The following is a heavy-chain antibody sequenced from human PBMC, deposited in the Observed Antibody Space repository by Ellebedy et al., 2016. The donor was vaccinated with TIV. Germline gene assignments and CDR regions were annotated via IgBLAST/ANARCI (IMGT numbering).Heavy chain of an antibody. CDR3: ARVSSYLGIAIDY. CDR1: GFTSSSYW. D-gene: IGHD2-21*01. V-gene: IGHV3-74*01. CDR2: INGDGGST. J-gene: IGHJ4*02. Sequence: GESLKISCAASGFTSSSYWMHWVRQAPGKGLVWVSRINGDGGSTSYADSVKGRFTISRDNAKNSLYLQMNSLRAEDTAVYYCARVSSYLGIAIDYWGQGTLVTVSS.